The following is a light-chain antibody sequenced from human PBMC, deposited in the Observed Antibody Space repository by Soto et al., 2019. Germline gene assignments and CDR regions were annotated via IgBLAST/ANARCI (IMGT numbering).Light chain of an antibody. CDR1: SSNIGNNY. Sequence: QPVLTQPPSVSAAPGQKVTISCSGSSSNIGNNYVSWYQQLPGTAPKLLIYDNNKRPSGIPDRFSGFKSGTSATLGITGLQTGDEAIYYCGTWDSSLSAGVVFGGGTKLTVL. CDR2: DNN. J-gene: IGLJ2*01. CDR3: GTWDSSLSAGVV. V-gene: IGLV1-51*01.